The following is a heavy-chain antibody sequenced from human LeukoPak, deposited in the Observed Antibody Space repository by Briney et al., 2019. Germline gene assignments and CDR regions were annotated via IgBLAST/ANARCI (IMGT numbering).Heavy chain of an antibody. D-gene: IGHD3-22*01. V-gene: IGHV4-59*01. CDR1: GGSINSYY. CDR2: IHYSGST. Sequence: SETLSLTCSVSGGSINSYYWSWIRQPPGKGLEWIGYIHYSGSTNYNPSLKSRVTISADTSKSQFSLKLSSVAAADTAVYYCARVGDTSDYFYYFDYWGQGILVTVSS. CDR3: ARVGDTSDYFYYFDY. J-gene: IGHJ4*02.